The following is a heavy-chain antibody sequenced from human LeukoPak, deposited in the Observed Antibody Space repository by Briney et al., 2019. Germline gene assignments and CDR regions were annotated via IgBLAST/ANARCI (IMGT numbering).Heavy chain of an antibody. CDR3: TTALERRGGYYGIDV. D-gene: IGHD1-1*01. Sequence: GGSLRLSCAASGFTLSNAWMSWVRQAPGKGLEWVGRIKSKTDGGTTDYAAPVKGRFTISRDDSKNTLYLQMNSLKTEDTAVYYCTTALERRGGYYGIDVWGKGTTVTVSS. J-gene: IGHJ6*04. V-gene: IGHV3-15*01. CDR1: GFTLSNAW. CDR2: IKSKTDGGTT.